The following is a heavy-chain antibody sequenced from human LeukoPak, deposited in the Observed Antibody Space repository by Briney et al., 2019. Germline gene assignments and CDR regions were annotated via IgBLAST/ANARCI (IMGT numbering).Heavy chain of an antibody. D-gene: IGHD5-18*01. Sequence: PGGSLRLSCAASGPTFSDYYMSWVRQAPGKGLEWVSYISSSSSHTNYADSVKGRFTISRDNAKNSLYLQVNSLRAEDTAVYYCARASSRGYSYGQDYWGQGTLVTVSS. J-gene: IGHJ4*02. CDR1: GPTFSDYY. CDR3: ARASSRGYSYGQDY. CDR2: ISSSSSHT. V-gene: IGHV3-11*05.